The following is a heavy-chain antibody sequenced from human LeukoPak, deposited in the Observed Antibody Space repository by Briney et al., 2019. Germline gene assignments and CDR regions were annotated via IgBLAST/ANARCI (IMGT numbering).Heavy chain of an antibody. CDR3: AREGVGSGWYTRAHGGAFDI. CDR1: GFTFSSYW. D-gene: IGHD6-19*01. CDR2: ISSSGSTI. V-gene: IGHV3-11*04. J-gene: IGHJ3*02. Sequence: GGSLRLSCAASGFTFSSYWMSWIRQAPGKGLEWVSYISSSGSTIYYADSVKGRFTISRDNAKNSLYLQMNSLRAEDTAVYYCAREGVGSGWYTRAHGGAFDIWGQGTMVTVSS.